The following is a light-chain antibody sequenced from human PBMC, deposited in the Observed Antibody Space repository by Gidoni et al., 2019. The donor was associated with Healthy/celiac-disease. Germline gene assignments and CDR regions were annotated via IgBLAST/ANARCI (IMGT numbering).Light chain of an antibody. CDR3: QAWDSSHVV. V-gene: IGLV3-1*01. CDR1: KLGDKY. CDR2: QDS. J-gene: IGLJ2*01. Sequence: SYELPQPPSVSVSPGQTASITCSGDKLGDKYACWYQQKPGQSPLLVIYQDSKRPSGIPERFSGSNSGNTATLTISGTQAMDEADYYCQAWDSSHVVFGGGTKLTVL.